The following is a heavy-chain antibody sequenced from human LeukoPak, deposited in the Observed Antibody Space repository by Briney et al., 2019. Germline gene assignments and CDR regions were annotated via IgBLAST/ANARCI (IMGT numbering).Heavy chain of an antibody. CDR3: ARGLDYGDYISPHFDY. D-gene: IGHD4-17*01. CDR1: GGSFSGYY. Sequence: SETLSLTCAVYGGSFSGYYWSWIRQPPGKGLGWIGEINHSGSTNYNPSLKSRVTISVDTSKNQFSLKLSSVTAADTAVYYCARGLDYGDYISPHFDYWGQGTLVTVSS. CDR2: INHSGST. J-gene: IGHJ4*02. V-gene: IGHV4-34*01.